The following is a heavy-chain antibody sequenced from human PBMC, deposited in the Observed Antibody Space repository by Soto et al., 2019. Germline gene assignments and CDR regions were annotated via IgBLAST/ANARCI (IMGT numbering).Heavy chain of an antibody. V-gene: IGHV1-18*04. CDR1: GYTFTSYG. D-gene: IGHD5-18*01. CDR3: ARDVGCSYGYLPYYYGLDV. Sequence: ASVKVSCKASGYTFTSYGISWVRQDPGQGLEWMGWISAYNGNTNYAQKLQGRVTMTTDTSTSTAYMELRSLRSDDTAVYYCARDVGCSYGYLPYYYGLDVWGQGTTVTVSS. CDR2: ISAYNGNT. J-gene: IGHJ6*02.